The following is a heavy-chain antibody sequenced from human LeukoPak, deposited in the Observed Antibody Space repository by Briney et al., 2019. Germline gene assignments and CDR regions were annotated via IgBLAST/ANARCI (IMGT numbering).Heavy chain of an antibody. CDR1: GYNFSNYW. J-gene: IGHJ4*02. V-gene: IGHV5-51*01. D-gene: IGHD6-13*01. CDR2: IYPGDSDT. Sequence: LGESLKICCEASGYNFSNYWINWVRQKPGKGLEWMGIIYPGDSDTRYGPSFQGHVTISADRSANTAYLQWSRLEASDTAKYFCARKANGMAAPFDSWAQGTLVTVSS. CDR3: ARKANGMAAPFDS.